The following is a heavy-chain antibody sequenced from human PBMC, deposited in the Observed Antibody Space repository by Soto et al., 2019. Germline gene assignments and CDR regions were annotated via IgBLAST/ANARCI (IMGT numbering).Heavy chain of an antibody. CDR1: GYTFTSYL. J-gene: IGHJ4*02. Sequence: GASVKVSCKASGYTFTSYLMRWLRQAPGQRLEWMGWINGGNGDTKYSQKFQGRVTITRDTSASTAHMEVSSLRSEDTAVYYCARDLGTDIVATVAGYWGQGTLVTVSS. CDR3: ARDLGTDIVATVAGY. D-gene: IGHD5-12*01. CDR2: INGGNGDT. V-gene: IGHV1-3*01.